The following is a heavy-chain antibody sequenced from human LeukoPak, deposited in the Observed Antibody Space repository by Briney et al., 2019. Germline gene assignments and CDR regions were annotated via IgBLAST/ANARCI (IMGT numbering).Heavy chain of an antibody. CDR2: ISSSGTTI. Sequence: GGSLRLSCAASGFTFSDYYMSWIRQAPGKGLEWVSYISSSGTTIYYAGSVRGRLTISRDNAKNSLYLQMSSLRAEDTAVYYCARDPLGYSGYNYDDYWGQGTLVTVSS. CDR3: ARDPLGYSGYNYDDY. D-gene: IGHD5-12*01. CDR1: GFTFSDYY. J-gene: IGHJ4*02. V-gene: IGHV3-11*01.